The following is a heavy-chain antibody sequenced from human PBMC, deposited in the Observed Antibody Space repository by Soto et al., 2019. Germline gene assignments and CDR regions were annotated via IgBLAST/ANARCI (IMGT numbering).Heavy chain of an antibody. D-gene: IGHD1-7*01. CDR2: ISTYRGNT. CDR1: GGTFSSYS. CDR3: ARALYNWNYGGFEP. J-gene: IGHJ5*02. Sequence: QVQLVQSGAEVKKPGASVKVSCKAFGGTFSSYSFTWVRQAPGQGLEWLGWISTYRGNTNYALKVQDSLTMTTEPSTTTTYMELRSLRSDDTAVYYCARALYNWNYGGFEPWGQGTLVTVSS. V-gene: IGHV1-18*01.